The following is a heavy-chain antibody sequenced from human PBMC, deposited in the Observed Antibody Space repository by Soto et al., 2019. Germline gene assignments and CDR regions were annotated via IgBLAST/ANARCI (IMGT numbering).Heavy chain of an antibody. V-gene: IGHV4-39*01. CDR3: VRPPPGQAPLYPPRLDF. D-gene: IGHD2-2*02. J-gene: IGHJ4*02. Sequence: SDTLSLTSSPSADFMVSTTYYSGSVSQPPGRGLEWIAGLHHTGSNFYNPSLKNRVSISLDTSKNQFSLNVYSVTAADTAVYYCVRPPPGQAPLYPPRLDFWGQGVKVT. CDR2: LHHTGSN. CDR1: ADFMVSTTYY.